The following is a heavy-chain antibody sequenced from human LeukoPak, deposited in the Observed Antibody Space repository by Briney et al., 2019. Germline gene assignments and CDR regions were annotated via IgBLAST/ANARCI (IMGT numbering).Heavy chain of an antibody. J-gene: IGHJ5*02. CDR3: ARDPNYLLGPYSRFDP. Sequence: SGTLSLTCTVSGYSISSGYYWGWIRQPPGKGLEWIGSIYHSGSTYYNPSLKSRVTISVDTSKNQFSLKLSSVTAADTAVYYCARDPNYLLGPYSRFDPWGQGTLVTVSS. CDR2: IYHSGST. D-gene: IGHD5-24*01. V-gene: IGHV4-38-2*02. CDR1: GYSISSGYY.